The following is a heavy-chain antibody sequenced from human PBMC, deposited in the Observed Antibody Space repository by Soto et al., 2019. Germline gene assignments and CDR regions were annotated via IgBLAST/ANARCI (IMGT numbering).Heavy chain of an antibody. J-gene: IGHJ6*02. Sequence: FSSEVMCWVRQAPGKGLEWVSSISGSGRTIYHADSMRGRFAISRDNSKNSLYLQLNNLRVDDTAVYYCAKVGPSYYYGMDVWGQGTTVTVSS. CDR1: FSSEV. CDR3: AKVGPSYYYGMDV. CDR2: ISGSGRTI. V-gene: IGHV3-23*01. D-gene: IGHD1-26*01.